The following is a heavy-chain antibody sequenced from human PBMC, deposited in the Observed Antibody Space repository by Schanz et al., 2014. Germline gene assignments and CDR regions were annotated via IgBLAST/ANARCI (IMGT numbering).Heavy chain of an antibody. CDR2: TSNDGSFT. CDR3: VRDTDYHFDY. D-gene: IGHD4-17*01. J-gene: IGHJ4*02. CDR1: GFSISDAW. Sequence: EVQLVESGGGLVKPGGSLTLSCAASGFSISDAWMHWVRQAPGKGLVWVSRTSNDGSFTTFADSVKGRFTISRDNAKNTLYLQMNSLRAEDTAVYYCVRDTDYHFDYWGQGTLVTVSS. V-gene: IGHV3-74*01.